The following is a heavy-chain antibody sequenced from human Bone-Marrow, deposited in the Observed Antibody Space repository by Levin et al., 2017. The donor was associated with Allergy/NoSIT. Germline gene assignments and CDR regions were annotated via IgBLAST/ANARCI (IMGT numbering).Heavy chain of an antibody. J-gene: IGHJ4*02. CDR2: ISTYNGYT. D-gene: IGHD3-22*01. V-gene: IGHV1-18*01. CDR1: GYPFRSYG. CDR3: AGDFLPPAEDRISGYCAL. Sequence: ASVKVSCKTSGYPFRSYGISWVRQAPGQGLEWMGRISTYNGYTIYTQKFQGRVSMTTDASTSTVYLQLTGLRSVDTAVYFCAGDFLPPAEDRISGYCALWGQGTLVTVSS.